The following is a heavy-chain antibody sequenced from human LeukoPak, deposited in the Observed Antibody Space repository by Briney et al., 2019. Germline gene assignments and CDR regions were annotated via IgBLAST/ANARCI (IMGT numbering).Heavy chain of an antibody. J-gene: IGHJ4*02. Sequence: GGSLRLSCAASGFTFSSYAMTWVRQAPGKGLEWVPVITGSESSTYYADSVRGRFTISRDNPKNTLYLQMNSLRADDTAVYYCAKHRGSGVAGTGGVESWGQGTLVTVSS. CDR1: GFTFSSYA. D-gene: IGHD6-19*01. CDR3: AKHRGSGVAGTGGVES. V-gene: IGHV3-23*01. CDR2: ITGSESST.